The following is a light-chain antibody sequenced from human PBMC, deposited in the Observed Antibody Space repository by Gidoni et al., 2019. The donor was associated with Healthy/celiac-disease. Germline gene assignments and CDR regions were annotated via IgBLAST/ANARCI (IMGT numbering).Light chain of an antibody. CDR3: QQYGSSPT. V-gene: IGKV3-20*01. CDR1: QSVSSSY. J-gene: IGKJ5*01. Sequence: EIVLTQSPGTLSLSPGERATLSCRASQSVSSSYLAWYQQKPGQAPRLLIYGASSRATGIPDRFSGSGSGTDFTLTISRLEPEDCAVYYCQQYGSSPTFGQXTRLEIK. CDR2: GAS.